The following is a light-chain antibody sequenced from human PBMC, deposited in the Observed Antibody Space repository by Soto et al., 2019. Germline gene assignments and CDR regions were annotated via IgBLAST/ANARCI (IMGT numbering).Light chain of an antibody. CDR3: QQSYSRVT. V-gene: IGKV1-39*01. CDR2: AAS. CDR1: QSISGY. J-gene: IGKJ1*01. Sequence: DIQMTQSPSTLSASVCGSVPITCRASQSISGYLNWYQQKSGRAPKLLMYAASTLQSGVPSRFSGSGSGTDFTLTISSLQPEDFATYYCQQSYSRVTFGQGTKVDIK.